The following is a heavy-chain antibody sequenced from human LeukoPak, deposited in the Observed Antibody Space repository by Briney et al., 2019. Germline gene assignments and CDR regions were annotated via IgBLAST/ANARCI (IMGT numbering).Heavy chain of an antibody. D-gene: IGHD3-22*01. V-gene: IGHV5-51*01. J-gene: IGHJ1*01. CDR3: ARHVRDSSGYQYFQH. CDR2: IYPGDSDT. CDR1: GYSFTSYW. Sequence: KTGESLKISCKGSGYSFTSYWIVWVRQMPGKGLEWMGIIYPGDSDTRYSPSFQGQVTISADKSISTAYLQWSSLKASDTAMYYCARHVRDSSGYQYFQHWGQGTLVTVSS.